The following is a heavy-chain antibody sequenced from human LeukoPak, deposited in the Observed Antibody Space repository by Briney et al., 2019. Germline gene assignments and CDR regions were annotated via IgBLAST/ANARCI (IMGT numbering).Heavy chain of an antibody. Sequence: SETLSLTCTVSGGSISSGGYYWSWIRQHPGKGLEWIGYIYYSGSTYYNPSLKSRVTISVDTSKNQFSLKLSSVTAADTAVYYCARGVAIGVAAAGNSFDYWGQGTLVTVSS. CDR1: GGSISSGGYY. D-gene: IGHD6-13*01. J-gene: IGHJ4*02. CDR2: IYYSGST. CDR3: ARGVAIGVAAAGNSFDY. V-gene: IGHV4-31*03.